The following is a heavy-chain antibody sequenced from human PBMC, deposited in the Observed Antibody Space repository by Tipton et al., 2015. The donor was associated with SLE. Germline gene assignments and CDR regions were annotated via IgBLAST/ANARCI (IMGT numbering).Heavy chain of an antibody. Sequence: SLRLSCAASGFTSSNYEINWVRQATGKGLEWISFISSSGGTTHYADSVKGRCNITRDNAKKSLYLQMNSLRVEDTAVFYCAREYYEISTGLTCLKWFDPWGQGTLVTVSS. J-gene: IGHJ5*02. V-gene: IGHV3-48*03. CDR3: AREYYEISTGLTCLKWFDP. CDR1: GFTSSNYE. D-gene: IGHD3-9*01. CDR2: ISSSGGTT.